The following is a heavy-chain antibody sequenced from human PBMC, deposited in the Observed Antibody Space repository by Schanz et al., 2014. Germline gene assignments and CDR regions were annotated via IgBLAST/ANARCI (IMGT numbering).Heavy chain of an antibody. CDR3: ARGYSNIWSPMAY. J-gene: IGHJ4*02. CDR1: GFTVSSHY. D-gene: IGHD6-13*01. V-gene: IGHV3-48*01. Sequence: VQLVESGGGVVQPGGSLRLSCAASGFTVSSHYMSWVRQAPGQGLEWLSYISGSGNTIYYADSVKGRFTISRDNSKNTVYLQMHSLRAEDTAVYYCARGYSNIWSPMAYWGQGTLVAVSS. CDR2: ISGSGNTI.